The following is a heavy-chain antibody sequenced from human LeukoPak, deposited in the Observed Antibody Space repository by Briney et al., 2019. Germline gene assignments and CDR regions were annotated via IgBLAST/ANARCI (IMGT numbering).Heavy chain of an antibody. V-gene: IGHV4-34*01. CDR2: INHSGST. Sequence: PSETLSLTCAVYGGSFSGYYWSWIRQPPGKGLEWIGEINHSGSTNYNPSLKSRVTISVDTSKNQFSLKLSSVTAADTAVYYCARGVGSSWFHFDYWGQGTLVTVSS. J-gene: IGHJ4*02. CDR1: GGSFSGYY. CDR3: ARGVGSSWFHFDY. D-gene: IGHD6-13*01.